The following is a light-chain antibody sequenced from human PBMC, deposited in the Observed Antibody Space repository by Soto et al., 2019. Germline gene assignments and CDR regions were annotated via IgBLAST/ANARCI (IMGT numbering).Light chain of an antibody. CDR2: GAS. J-gene: IGKJ1*01. CDR1: QSVRNN. V-gene: IGKV3-15*01. Sequence: EIALMLSLGTLSLSPGERATLSCRASQSVRNNLAWYRQKPGQAPSLLIYGASTRATGIPARFTGSGSGTEFTLTISSLQSEDFAVYYCQQYHIWPPWTYGQGTKVDI. CDR3: QQYHIWPPWT.